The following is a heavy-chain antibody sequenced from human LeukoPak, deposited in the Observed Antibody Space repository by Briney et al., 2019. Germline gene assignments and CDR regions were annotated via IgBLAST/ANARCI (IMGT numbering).Heavy chain of an antibody. J-gene: IGHJ4*02. V-gene: IGHV3-74*03. D-gene: IGHD6-19*01. CDR2: IKSDGGYI. Sequence: QPGGSLRLSCAASGFTFSNSWMHWVRQGPGKGPVWVSRIKSDGGYITYADSVKGRFIISRDNAENTLYLQMNSLRVDDTAVYYCATGDSGWYNYWGQGTLVTVSA. CDR1: GFTFSNSW. CDR3: ATGDSGWYNY.